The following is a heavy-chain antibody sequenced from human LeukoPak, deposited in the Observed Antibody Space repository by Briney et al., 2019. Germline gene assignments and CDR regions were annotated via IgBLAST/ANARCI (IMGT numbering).Heavy chain of an antibody. CDR1: GGTFSSYA. CDR3: ARAQGAYCGGDCYWSPDDAFDI. CDR2: IIPIFGTA. Sequence: SVKVSCKASGGTFSSYAISWVRQAPGQGLEWMGGIIPIFGTANYAQKFQGRVTITADESTSTAHMELSSLRSEDTAVYYCARAQGAYCGGDCYWSPDDAFDIWGQGTMVTVSS. V-gene: IGHV1-69*13. D-gene: IGHD2-21*02. J-gene: IGHJ3*02.